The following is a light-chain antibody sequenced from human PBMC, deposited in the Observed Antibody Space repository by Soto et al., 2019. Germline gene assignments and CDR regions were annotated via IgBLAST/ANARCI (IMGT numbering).Light chain of an antibody. CDR3: QQYGSSPTT. Sequence: EIVLSQSPGTPSLSPGERSTLSCRASQSVTSSYLAWWQQKPGQAPRLXIYGASSRATGIPDRFSGSGSGTDFTLTISRLEPEDFAVYFCQQYGSSPTTFGQGTKVDIK. CDR1: QSVTSSY. CDR2: GAS. V-gene: IGKV3-20*01. J-gene: IGKJ1*01.